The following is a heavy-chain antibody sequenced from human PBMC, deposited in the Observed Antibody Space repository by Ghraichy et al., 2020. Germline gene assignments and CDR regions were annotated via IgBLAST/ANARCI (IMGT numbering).Heavy chain of an antibody. CDR2: TYYRSKWYN. CDR3: ARATVPGGKFDS. D-gene: IGHD2-2*01. J-gene: IGHJ4*02. CDR1: GDSVSSNSAA. Sequence: SQTLSLTCAISGDSVSSNSAACNWVRQSPSRGLEWLGKTYYRSKWYNDYALSVKSRIIINPDTSKNQFSLQLNSVTPDDTAVYYCARATVPGGKFDSWGQGTPVTVSS. V-gene: IGHV6-1*01.